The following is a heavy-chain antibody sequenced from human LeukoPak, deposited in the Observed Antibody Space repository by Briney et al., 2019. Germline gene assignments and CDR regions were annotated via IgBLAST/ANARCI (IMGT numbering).Heavy chain of an antibody. CDR3: ARADTVFGPEY. D-gene: IGHD3-3*01. V-gene: IGHV4-59*08. Sequence: SETLSLTCTVSGGSIKSFYWSWIRQPPGQGMEWLGYIYFDGSIKYNPSLNSRITISVDTSKNQFSLNLSSVTAADTAVYYCARADTVFGPEYWGPGTQVIVSS. J-gene: IGHJ4*02. CDR2: IYFDGSI. CDR1: GGSIKSFY.